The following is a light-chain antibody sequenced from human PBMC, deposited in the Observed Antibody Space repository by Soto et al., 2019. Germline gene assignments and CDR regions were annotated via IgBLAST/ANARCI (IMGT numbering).Light chain of an antibody. CDR1: HDIGNS. J-gene: IGKJ3*01. CDR2: DAY. Sequence: DIQMTQSPPSPSASVGDKVTITCQASHDIGNSLNWYQDKPGQPPKLVIYDAYNLETGVPSTFSGNGYGTDFTFTISSLRPEDIATYYCQKSDHLPLFGPGTKVDMK. V-gene: IGKV1-33*01. CDR3: QKSDHLPL.